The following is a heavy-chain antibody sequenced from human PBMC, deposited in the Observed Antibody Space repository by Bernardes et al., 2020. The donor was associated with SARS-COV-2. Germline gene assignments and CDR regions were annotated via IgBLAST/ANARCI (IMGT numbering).Heavy chain of an antibody. CDR1: GFTFSTYA. CDR3: AKDGFSRCWSMVEFDS. Sequence: GGSLRLSCAASGFTFSTYAMSWVRQAPGKGLEWVSAISGRGATYYADSVKGRFTISRDNSKNTLYLQMNSLRAEDTAVYFCAKDGFSRCWSMVEFDSWGQGTLVTVSS. CDR2: ISGRGAT. D-gene: IGHD3-10*01. J-gene: IGHJ4*02. V-gene: IGHV3-23*01.